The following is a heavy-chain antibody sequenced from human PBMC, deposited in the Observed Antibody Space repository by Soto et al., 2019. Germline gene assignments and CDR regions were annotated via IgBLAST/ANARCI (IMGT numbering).Heavy chain of an antibody. Sequence: ASVKVSCKASGYTFTSYDINWVRQATGQGLEWMGWMNPNSGNTGYAQKFQGRVTMTRNTSISTAYMELSSLRSEDTAVYYCASQYCSSTSCYRIAARPYYYYYGMDVWGQGTTVTVSS. D-gene: IGHD2-2*01. CDR1: GYTFTSYD. CDR3: ASQYCSSTSCYRIAARPYYYYYGMDV. V-gene: IGHV1-8*01. CDR2: MNPNSGNT. J-gene: IGHJ6*02.